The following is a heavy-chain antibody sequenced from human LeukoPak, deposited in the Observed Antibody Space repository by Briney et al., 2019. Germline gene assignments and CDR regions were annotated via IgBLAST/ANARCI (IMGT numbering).Heavy chain of an antibody. CDR3: ARDHNWNWFDP. V-gene: IGHV3-33*01. CDR1: GFTFSSYG. D-gene: IGHD1-1*01. Sequence: GGSLRLSCAASGFTFSSYGMHWVRQAPGKGLEWVAVIWYDGSNKYYADSVKGRFTISRDNSKNTLYLQMNSLRAEDTAVYYCARDHNWNWFDPWGQGTLVTVSS. CDR2: IWYDGSNK. J-gene: IGHJ5*02.